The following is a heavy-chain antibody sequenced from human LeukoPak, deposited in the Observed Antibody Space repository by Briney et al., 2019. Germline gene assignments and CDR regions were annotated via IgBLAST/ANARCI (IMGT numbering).Heavy chain of an antibody. J-gene: IGHJ4*02. CDR1: GFTFSSYA. V-gene: IGHV3-53*01. D-gene: IGHD4-17*01. Sequence: GGSLRLSCAASGFTFSSYAMSWVRQAPGKGLEWVSVIYSGGSTYYADSVKGRFTISRDNSKNTLYLQMNSLRAEDTAVYYCARSFTVNDYWGQGTLVTVSS. CDR2: IYSGGST. CDR3: ARSFTVNDY.